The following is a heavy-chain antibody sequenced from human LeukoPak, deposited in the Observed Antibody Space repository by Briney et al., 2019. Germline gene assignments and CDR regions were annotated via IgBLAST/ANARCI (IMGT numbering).Heavy chain of an antibody. CDR1: GFTVRTTD. D-gene: IGHD1-26*01. J-gene: IGHJ4*02. Sequence: GGSLRLSCAASGFTVRTTDMSWVRQAPGKGLEWVSVLYNGGGTDHADSVKGRFTISRDNSKNTLSLQMNSLRAEDTAVYYCAREGAGAFDYWGEGTLVTVSS. CDR3: AREGAGAFDY. CDR2: LYNGGGT. V-gene: IGHV3-53*01.